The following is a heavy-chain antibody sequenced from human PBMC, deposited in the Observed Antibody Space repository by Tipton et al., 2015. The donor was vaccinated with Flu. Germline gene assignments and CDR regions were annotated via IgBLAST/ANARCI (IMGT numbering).Heavy chain of an antibody. Sequence: QLVQSGAEVKKPGASVKVSCKASGYTFTSYGISWVRQAPGQGLEWMGWIVVGSGNTNYAQKFQERVTITRDMSTSTAYMELSSLRSEDTAVYYCAAARWGSYGMDVWGQGTTVTVSS. D-gene: IGHD3-16*01. CDR1: GYTFTSYG. CDR2: IVVGSGNT. J-gene: IGHJ6*02. CDR3: AAARWGSYGMDV. V-gene: IGHV1-58*02.